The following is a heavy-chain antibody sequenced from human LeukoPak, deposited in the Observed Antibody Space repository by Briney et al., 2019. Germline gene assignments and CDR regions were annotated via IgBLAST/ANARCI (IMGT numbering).Heavy chain of an antibody. CDR2: ISGSGGST. CDR1: GFTFSSYA. Sequence: GGSLRLSCAASGFTFSSYAMSWVRQAPGKGLEWVSAISGSGGSTYYADSVKGRFTISRDNAKNSLYLQMNSLRAEDTAVYYCARDRSRIGVKNAFDIWGQGTMVTVSS. CDR3: ARDRSRIGVKNAFDI. J-gene: IGHJ3*02. V-gene: IGHV3-23*01. D-gene: IGHD2-8*01.